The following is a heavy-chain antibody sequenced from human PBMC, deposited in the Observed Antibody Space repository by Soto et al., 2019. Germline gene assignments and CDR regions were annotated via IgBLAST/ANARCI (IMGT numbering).Heavy chain of an antibody. CDR3: ARDPGMGAFDI. D-gene: IGHD6-13*01. J-gene: IGHJ3*02. Sequence: GESLKISCKGSGYSFTSYWIGWVRQMPGKGLEWMGIIYPGDSDTRYSPSFQGQVTISRDNSKNTLYLQMNSLRAEDTAVYYCARDPGMGAFDIWGQGTMVTVS. V-gene: IGHV5-51*01. CDR2: IYPGDSDT. CDR1: GYSFTSYW.